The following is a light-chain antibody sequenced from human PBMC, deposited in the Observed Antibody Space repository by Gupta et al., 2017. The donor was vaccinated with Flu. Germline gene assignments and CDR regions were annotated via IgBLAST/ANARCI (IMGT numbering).Light chain of an antibody. CDR3: QQYNNWPPRGS. J-gene: IGKJ2*04. CDR2: GAS. V-gene: IGKV3-15*01. Sequence: EIVMTQSPATLSVSPGERATLSCRASQSVSSNLAWFQQKPGQAPRLLIYGASTRATGIPARCSGSGAGTEFTLTISSRQSEDFAVYYCQQYNNWPPRGSFGQGAKLEIK. CDR1: QSVSSN.